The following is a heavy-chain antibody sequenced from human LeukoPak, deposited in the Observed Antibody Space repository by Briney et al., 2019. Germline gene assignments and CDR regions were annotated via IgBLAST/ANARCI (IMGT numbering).Heavy chain of an antibody. CDR1: GYTFSAYG. Sequence: ASVKVSCKASGYTFSAYGISWVRQAPGQGLEWMGYISAYSGNTNYAQRLQGRVTMATDTSTSTAYMELRSLRSDDTAVYFCARDSHIAGVAYYFDYWGQGTLVTVSS. CDR2: ISAYSGNT. D-gene: IGHD6-13*01. V-gene: IGHV1-18*01. CDR3: ARDSHIAGVAYYFDY. J-gene: IGHJ4*02.